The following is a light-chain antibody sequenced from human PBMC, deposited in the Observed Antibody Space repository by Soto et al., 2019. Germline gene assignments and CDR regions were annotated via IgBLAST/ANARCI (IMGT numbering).Light chain of an antibody. Sequence: QSALTQPPSVSGSPGQSVTISCTRTSSDVGSYNRVSWYQQPPGTAPKLMIYEVSNRPSGVPDRFSGSKSGNTASLTISGLQAEDEADYYCNSYTSSSTYVFGTGTKVTVL. CDR1: SSDVGSYNR. J-gene: IGLJ1*01. CDR2: EVS. CDR3: NSYTSSSTYV. V-gene: IGLV2-18*02.